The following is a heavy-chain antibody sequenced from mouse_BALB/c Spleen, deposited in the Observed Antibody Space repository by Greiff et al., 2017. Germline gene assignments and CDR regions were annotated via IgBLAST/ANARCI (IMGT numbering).Heavy chain of an antibody. D-gene: IGHD1-1*01. CDR3: ARRTTVGYFDV. CDR1: GYSFTDYI. J-gene: IGHJ1*01. V-gene: IGHV1-39*01. Sequence: EVQLQQTGPELVKPGASVKISCKASGYSFTDYIMLWVKQSHGKSLEWIGNINPYYGSTSYNLKFKGKATLTVDKSSSTAYMQLNSLTSEDSAVYYCARRTTVGYFDVWGAGTTVTVSS. CDR2: INPYYGST.